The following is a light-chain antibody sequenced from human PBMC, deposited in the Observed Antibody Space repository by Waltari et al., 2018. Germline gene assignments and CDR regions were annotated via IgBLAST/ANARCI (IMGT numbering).Light chain of an antibody. Sequence: QSVLTQPPSASGTPGQGVTISCSGSRSNIGTNIVNWYQQLPGTAPKVLIYSTNQRPSGVPDRFSGSKSGTSASLAVSGLQSEDEGDYYCATWDDSLNGVVFGGGTKLTVL. CDR3: ATWDDSLNGVV. V-gene: IGLV1-44*01. CDR1: RSNIGTNI. J-gene: IGLJ2*01. CDR2: STN.